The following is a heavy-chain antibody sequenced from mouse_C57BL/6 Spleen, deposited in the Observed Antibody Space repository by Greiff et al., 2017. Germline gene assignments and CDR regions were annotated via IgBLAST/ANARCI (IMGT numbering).Heavy chain of an antibody. V-gene: IGHV1-50*01. CDR1: GYTFTSYW. CDR2: IDPSDSYT. D-gene: IGHD2-1*01. Sequence: QVQLQQPGAELVKPGASVKLSCKASGYTFTSYWMQWVKQRPGQGLEWIGEIDPSDSYTNYNQKFKGKATLTVDTSSSTAYMQLSSLTSEDSAVYYCARREDYGNFDYWGQGTTLTVSS. J-gene: IGHJ2*01. CDR3: ARREDYGNFDY.